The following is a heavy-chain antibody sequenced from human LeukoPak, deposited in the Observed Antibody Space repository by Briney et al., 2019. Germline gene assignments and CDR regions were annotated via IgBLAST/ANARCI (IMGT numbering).Heavy chain of an antibody. D-gene: IGHD1-26*01. J-gene: IGHJ4*02. Sequence: GGSLRLSCAASGFTVSSNYLSWVRQAPGKGLEWVSILFSGGSTYYADSVKGRFTTSRDNSKNTLCLQMNSLRAEDTAVYYCARCSGTYLFDYWGQGALVTVSS. V-gene: IGHV3-66*01. CDR3: ARCSGTYLFDY. CDR2: LFSGGST. CDR1: GFTVSSNY.